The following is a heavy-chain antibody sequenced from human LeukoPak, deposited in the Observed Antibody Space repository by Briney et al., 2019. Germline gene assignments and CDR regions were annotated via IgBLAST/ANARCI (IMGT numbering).Heavy chain of an antibody. V-gene: IGHV1-69*05. J-gene: IGHJ4*02. CDR3: ARESIYYDSSGYYFDY. CDR2: IIPIFGTA. D-gene: IGHD3-22*01. CDR1: GGTFSSYA. Sequence: GASVKVACKASGGTFSSYAISWVRQAPGQGLDWMGRIIPIFGTANYAQKFQGRVTITTDESTSTAYMELSSLRSEDTAVYYCARESIYYDSSGYYFDYWGQGTLVTVSS.